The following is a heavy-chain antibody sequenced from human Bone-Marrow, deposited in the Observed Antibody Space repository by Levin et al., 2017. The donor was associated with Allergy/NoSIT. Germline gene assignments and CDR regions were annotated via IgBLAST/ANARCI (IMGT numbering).Heavy chain of an antibody. CDR3: ARRATIFEVAMAY. CDR2: INPKSGGT. Sequence: GESLKISCKASGYTFNDYYINWVRQAPGQGLEWMGWINPKSGGTKYADNFQGRVTLTRDTSISTAYMELSSLRSDDTAVYYCARRATIFEVAMAYWGQGTLVTVSS. V-gene: IGHV1-2*02. D-gene: IGHD3-3*01. J-gene: IGHJ4*02. CDR1: GYTFNDYY.